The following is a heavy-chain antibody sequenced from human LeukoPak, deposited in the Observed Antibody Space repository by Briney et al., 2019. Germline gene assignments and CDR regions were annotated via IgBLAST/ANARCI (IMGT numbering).Heavy chain of an antibody. D-gene: IGHD3-22*01. CDR1: GDSVSSNSAA. Sequence: SQTLSLTCAISGDSVSSNSAAWNWIRQSPSRGPEWLRRTYYKSKWYNDYAVSVKSRITINPDTSKNQFSLQLNSVTPEDTAVYYCARAGVDYYDSSGYPIYYFDPWGQGTLVTVSS. CDR2: TYYKSKWYN. V-gene: IGHV6-1*01. CDR3: ARAGVDYYDSSGYPIYYFDP. J-gene: IGHJ5*02.